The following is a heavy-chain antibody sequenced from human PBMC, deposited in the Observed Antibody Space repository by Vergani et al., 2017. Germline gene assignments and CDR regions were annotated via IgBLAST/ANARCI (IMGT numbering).Heavy chain of an antibody. Sequence: EVQLVESGGGLVQPGGSLRLSCAASGFTFSSYSMNWVRQAPGKGLEWVSYISSSSSTIYYADSVKGRFTISRDNAKNSLYLQMNSLRAEDTAVYYCARDQHDFWSGYYWVPYFDYWGQGTLVTVSS. CDR3: ARDQHDFWSGYYWVPYFDY. CDR1: GFTFSSYS. V-gene: IGHV3-48*04. D-gene: IGHD3-3*01. J-gene: IGHJ4*02. CDR2: ISSSSSTI.